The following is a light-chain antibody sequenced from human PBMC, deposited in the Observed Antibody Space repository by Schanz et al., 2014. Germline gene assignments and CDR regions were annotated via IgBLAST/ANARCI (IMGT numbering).Light chain of an antibody. CDR2: EGT. CDR1: SRDVGKYNL. V-gene: IGLV2-23*01. J-gene: IGLJ3*02. CDR3: FSFTYSRTRV. Sequence: QSVLTQPASVSGSPGQSITISCTGTSRDVGKYNLVSWHQQLPGKAPKLIIYEGTMRPSGVSDRFSGSKSGNTASLTISGLQAEDESDYYCFSFTYSRTRVFGGGTKLTVL.